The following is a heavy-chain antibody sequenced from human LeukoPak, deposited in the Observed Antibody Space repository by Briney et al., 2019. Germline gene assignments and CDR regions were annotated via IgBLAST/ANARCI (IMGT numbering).Heavy chain of an antibody. J-gene: IGHJ4*02. CDR3: ARTAARRFDY. CDR2: INPTGGST. D-gene: IGHD6-6*01. CDR1: GYSFTSYG. Sequence: ASVKVSCKASGYSFTSYGMSWMRQAPGQGLEWMGIINPTGGSTTYAQKFQGRVTMTRDTSTSTVYMELSSLRSDDTAVYYCARTAARRFDYWGQGTLVTVSS. V-gene: IGHV1-46*01.